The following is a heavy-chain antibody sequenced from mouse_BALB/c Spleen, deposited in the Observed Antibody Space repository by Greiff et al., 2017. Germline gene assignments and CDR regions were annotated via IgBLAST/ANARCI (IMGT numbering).Heavy chain of an antibody. D-gene: IGHD2-1*01. Sequence: QVQLQQPGAELVKPGASVKLSCKASGYTFTSYWMHWVKQRPGQGLEWIGEIDPSDSYTNYNQKFKGKATLTVDKSSSTAYMQLSSLTSEDSAVYYCARYRYGNYWYFDVWGAGTTVTVSS. V-gene: IGHV1-69*02. CDR3: ARYRYGNYWYFDV. J-gene: IGHJ1*01. CDR1: GYTFTSYW. CDR2: IDPSDSYT.